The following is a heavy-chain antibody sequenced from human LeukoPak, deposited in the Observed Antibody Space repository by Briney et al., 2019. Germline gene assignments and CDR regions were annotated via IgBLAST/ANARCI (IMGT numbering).Heavy chain of an antibody. J-gene: IGHJ6*03. D-gene: IGHD4-11*01. CDR3: ARVTVTPSEFYYYYYMDV. CDR1: GFTFSSYW. CDR2: IKQDGSEK. V-gene: IGHV3-7*03. Sequence: PGGSLRLSCAASGFTFSSYWMSWVRQAPGKGLEWVANIKQDGSEKYYVDSVKGRFTISRDNAKNSLYLQMNSLRAEDTALYYCARVTVTPSEFYYYYYMDVWGKGTTVTVSS.